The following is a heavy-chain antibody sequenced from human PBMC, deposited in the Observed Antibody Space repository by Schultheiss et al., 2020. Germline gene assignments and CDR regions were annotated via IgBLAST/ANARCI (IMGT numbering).Heavy chain of an antibody. CDR3: ARPPAAAGIHHFDY. CDR1: GFTFSSYW. J-gene: IGHJ4*02. D-gene: IGHD6-13*01. V-gene: IGHV3-30*03. CDR2: ISYDGSNK. Sequence: GGSLRLSCAASGFTFSSYWMSWVRQSPGKGLEWVAVISYDGSNKYYADSVKGRFIISRDNSRNFLYQQMNSLTAEDTAVYYCARPPAAAGIHHFDYWGQGTLVTVSS.